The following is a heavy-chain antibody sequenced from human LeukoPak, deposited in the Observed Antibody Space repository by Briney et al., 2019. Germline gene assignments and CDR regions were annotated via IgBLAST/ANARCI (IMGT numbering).Heavy chain of an antibody. J-gene: IGHJ4*02. V-gene: IGHV1-2*02. Sequence: ASVKVSCKASGYTSTGYYMHWVRQAPGQGLEWMGWINPNSGGTNYAQKFQGRVTMTRDTSISTAYMELSRLRSDDTAVYYCARPYSGSYPYFDYWGQGTLVTVSS. CDR3: ARPYSGSYPYFDY. CDR1: GYTSTGYY. CDR2: INPNSGGT. D-gene: IGHD1-26*01.